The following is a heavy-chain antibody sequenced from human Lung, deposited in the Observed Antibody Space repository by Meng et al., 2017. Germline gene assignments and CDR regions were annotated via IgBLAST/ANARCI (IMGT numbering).Heavy chain of an antibody. V-gene: IGHV1-2*06. D-gene: IGHD6-25*01. CDR3: ARDEDISAAGKLFGDY. Sequence: ASVKVSCNPSGYNFPDYYIHWVRRAPGQGLEWMGRINPKSGDTHYAQKFQARVTMTGDTSISTAYMELSGLRSDDTAMYYCARDEDISAAGKLFGDYWSQGTLVTVSS. CDR2: INPKSGDT. J-gene: IGHJ4*02. CDR1: GYNFPDYY.